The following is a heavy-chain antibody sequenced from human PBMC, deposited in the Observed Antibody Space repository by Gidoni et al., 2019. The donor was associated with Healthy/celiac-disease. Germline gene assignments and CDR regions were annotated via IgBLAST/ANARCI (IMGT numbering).Heavy chain of an antibody. D-gene: IGHD6-13*01. CDR1: GYTFTGYY. V-gene: IGHV1-2*04. CDR2: INPNIGGT. CDR3: ARGGSSWYAGYFQH. Sequence: QVQLVQSGAAVKKPGASVKVSCKASGYTFTGYYMHWVRQAPGQGLEWMGWINPNIGGTNYAQKFQGLVTMTRDTSISTAYMELSRLRSDATAVYYCARGGSSWYAGYFQHWGQGTLVTVSS. J-gene: IGHJ1*01.